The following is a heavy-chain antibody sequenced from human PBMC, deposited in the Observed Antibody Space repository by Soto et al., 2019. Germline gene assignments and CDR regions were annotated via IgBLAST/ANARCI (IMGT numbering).Heavy chain of an antibody. CDR2: VYNSGST. V-gene: IGHV4-59*01. CDR1: GGSISSYH. CDR3: AREMGYCTTTSCHAGPLYYYMDV. J-gene: IGHJ6*03. D-gene: IGHD2-2*01. Sequence: SETLSLTCTVSGGSISSYHWSWIRQPPGKGLEWIGEVYNSGSTNYNPSLKNRVTISADTSKNHLSLSLSSVTAADTAVYFCAREMGYCTTTSCHAGPLYYYMDVWGKGTKVTVSS.